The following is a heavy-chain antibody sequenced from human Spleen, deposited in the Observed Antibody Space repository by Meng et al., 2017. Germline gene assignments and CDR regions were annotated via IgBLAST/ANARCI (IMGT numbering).Heavy chain of an antibody. D-gene: IGHD3-22*01. V-gene: IGHV3-23*05. CDR2: INNDGDNR. CDR3: ARSPIDKYDLSALPLDY. CDR1: GFTFSSCG. Sequence: GGSLRLSCVASGFTFSSCGMAWVRQAPGKGLGWVSTINNDGDNRHYADSVKGRFIISRDNSKNTVFLQINSLRAEDTAVYYCARSPIDKYDLSALPLDYWGQGTLVTVSS. J-gene: IGHJ4*02.